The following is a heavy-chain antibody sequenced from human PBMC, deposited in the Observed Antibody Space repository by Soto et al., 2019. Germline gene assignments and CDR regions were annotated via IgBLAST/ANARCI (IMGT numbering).Heavy chain of an antibody. CDR3: ARDGNYDFWSGYYSYYYMDV. D-gene: IGHD3-3*01. CDR2: ISSSSSYI. J-gene: IGHJ6*03. CDR1: GFTFSSYS. Sequence: GGSLRLSCAASGFTFSSYSMNWVRQAPGKGLEWVSSISSSSSYIYYADSVKGRFTISRDNAKNSLYLQMNSLRAEDTAVYYCARDGNYDFWSGYYSYYYMDVWGKGTTVTVSS. V-gene: IGHV3-21*01.